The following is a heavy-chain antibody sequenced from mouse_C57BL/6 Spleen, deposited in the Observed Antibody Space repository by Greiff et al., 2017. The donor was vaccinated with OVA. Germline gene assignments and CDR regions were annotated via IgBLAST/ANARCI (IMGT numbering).Heavy chain of an antibody. Sequence: VQLKESGPELVKPGASVKIPCKASGYTFTDYNMDWVKQSHGKSLEWIGDINPNNGGTIYNQKFKGKATLTVDKSSSTAYMELRSLTSEDTAVYYCARGATQLGGYFDVWGTGTTVTVSS. D-gene: IGHD4-1*02. CDR1: GYTFTDYN. J-gene: IGHJ1*03. CDR3: ARGATQLGGYFDV. CDR2: INPNNGGT. V-gene: IGHV1-18*01.